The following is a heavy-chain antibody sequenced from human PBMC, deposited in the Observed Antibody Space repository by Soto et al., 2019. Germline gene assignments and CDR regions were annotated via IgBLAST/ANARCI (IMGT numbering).Heavy chain of an antibody. CDR1: GGSISSGGYC. CDR2: IYYSGST. V-gene: IGHV4-31*03. Sequence: LSLTCTVSGGSISSGGYCWSWIRQDPGKGLEWIGYIYYSGSTYYNPSLKSRVTISVDTSKNQFSLKLSSVTAADTAVYYCARGSGDIVATIRGGIDYWGQGTLVTVSS. D-gene: IGHD5-12*01. J-gene: IGHJ4*02. CDR3: ARGSGDIVATIRGGIDY.